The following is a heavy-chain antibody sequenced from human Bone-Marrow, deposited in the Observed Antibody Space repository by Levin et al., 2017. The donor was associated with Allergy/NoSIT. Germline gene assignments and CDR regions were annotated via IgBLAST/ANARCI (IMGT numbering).Heavy chain of an antibody. CDR1: GYTFTNFD. Sequence: ASVKVSCKASGYTFTNFDINWVRQATGQGLEWMGWMNPHSGNTGYAQKFQGRVTLTRHTPISTAYMELSSLRSEDTAVYYCARRGDSSGWYPFDYWGQGTLVTVSS. D-gene: IGHD6-19*01. J-gene: IGHJ4*02. CDR2: MNPHSGNT. V-gene: IGHV1-8*01. CDR3: ARRGDSSGWYPFDY.